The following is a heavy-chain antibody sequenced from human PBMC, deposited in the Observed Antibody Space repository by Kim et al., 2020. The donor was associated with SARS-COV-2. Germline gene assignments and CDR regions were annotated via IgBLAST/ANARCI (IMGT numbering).Heavy chain of an antibody. Sequence: GGSLRLSCAASGFTFSSYSMNWVRQAPGKGLEWVSYISSSSSTIYYADSVKGRFTISRDNAKNSLYLQMDSLRDEDTAVYYCAVERNYYGSGTTGYWGQGALVTVSS. CDR1: GFTFSSYS. V-gene: IGHV3-48*02. D-gene: IGHD3-10*01. J-gene: IGHJ4*02. CDR2: ISSSSSTI. CDR3: AVERNYYGSGTTGY.